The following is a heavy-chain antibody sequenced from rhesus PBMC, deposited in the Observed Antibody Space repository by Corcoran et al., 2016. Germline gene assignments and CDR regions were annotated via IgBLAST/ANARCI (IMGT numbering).Heavy chain of an antibody. CDR1: GYSISSGYG. Sequence: QVQLQESGPELVKPSETLSLTCAVSGYSISSGYGWSWIRQPPGKGLEWIGYISGSSGFTYYNPSLKSRVTTSKDTSKNQFSLKLTSVTAADTAVYYCGRGAAIDYWGQGVLVTVSS. J-gene: IGHJ4*01. CDR2: ISGSSGFT. D-gene: IGHD6-25*01. V-gene: IGHV4-127*01. CDR3: GRGAAIDY.